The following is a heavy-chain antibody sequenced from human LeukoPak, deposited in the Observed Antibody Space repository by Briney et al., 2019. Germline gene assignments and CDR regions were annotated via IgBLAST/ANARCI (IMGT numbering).Heavy chain of an antibody. J-gene: IGHJ4*02. D-gene: IGHD6-19*01. CDR1: GFTFSSYS. CDR2: ISSSSSYI. V-gene: IGHV3-21*01. CDR3: ARDYTVAGSSFDY. Sequence: PGGSLRLSCAASGFTFSSYSMNWVRQAPGKGLEWVSSISSSSSYIYYADSVKGRFTISRDNAKNSLYLQMNSLRAEDTAVYYCARDYTVAGSSFDYWGQGTLVTISS.